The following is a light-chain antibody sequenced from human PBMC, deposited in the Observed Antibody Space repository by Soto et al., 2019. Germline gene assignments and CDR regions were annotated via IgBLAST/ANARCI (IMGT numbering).Light chain of an antibody. CDR2: GAS. CDR3: QQYNNWPPFT. V-gene: IGKV3-15*01. J-gene: IGKJ3*01. Sequence: EIVMTQSPATLSVSPGERATLSCRASQSVSSNLAWYQQKPGQAPRLLIYGASTRATGIPARFSGSVSGTEFTLTISSLQSEDFAVYVCQQYNNWPPFTFGPGTKVDFK. CDR1: QSVSSN.